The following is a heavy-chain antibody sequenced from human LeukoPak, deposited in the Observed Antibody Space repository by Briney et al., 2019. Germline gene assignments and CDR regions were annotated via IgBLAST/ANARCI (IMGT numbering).Heavy chain of an antibody. CDR1: GGTFSSYA. D-gene: IGHD3-22*01. J-gene: IGHJ4*02. Sequence: GASVKVSCKASGGTFSSYAISWVRQAPGQGLEWMGGIIPIVGTANYAQKFQGRVTITADESTSTAYMELSSLRSEDTAVYYCARHTYYYDSSGPGTFDYWGQGTLATVSS. V-gene: IGHV1-69*13. CDR3: ARHTYYYDSSGPGTFDY. CDR2: IIPIVGTA.